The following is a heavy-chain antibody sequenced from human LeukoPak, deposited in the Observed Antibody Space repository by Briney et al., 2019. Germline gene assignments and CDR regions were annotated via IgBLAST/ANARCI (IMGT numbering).Heavy chain of an antibody. CDR2: IYYSGST. V-gene: IGHV4-39*07. Sequence: SETLSLTCIVSGCSISSSSYYWGWIRQPPGKGLEWIGSIYYSGSTYYNPSLKSRVTISVDTSKNQFSLKLSSVTAADTAVYYCARDVSPYYYDSSGYYPPRGFDPWGQGTLVTVSS. CDR3: ARDVSPYYYDSSGYYPPRGFDP. J-gene: IGHJ5*02. CDR1: GCSISSSSYY. D-gene: IGHD3-22*01.